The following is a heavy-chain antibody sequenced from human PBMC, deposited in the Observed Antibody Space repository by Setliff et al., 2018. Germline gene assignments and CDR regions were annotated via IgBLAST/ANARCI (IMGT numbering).Heavy chain of an antibody. D-gene: IGHD5-18*01. CDR2: TYRDGST. CDR3: AREKHSYGYLASYYYYGMDV. V-gene: IGHV3-66*01. J-gene: IGHJ6*02. CDR1: GFTVNTNY. Sequence: GGSLRLSCAASGFTVNTNYMTWVRQAPGKGLEWVSITYRDGSTYYAESVKGRFTISRDNSKNTLYLQMNSLRAEDTAVYYCAREKHSYGYLASYYYYGMDVWGQGTTVTVSS.